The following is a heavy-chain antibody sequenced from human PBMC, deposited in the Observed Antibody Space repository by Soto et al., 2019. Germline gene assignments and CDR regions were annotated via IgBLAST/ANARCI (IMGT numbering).Heavy chain of an antibody. J-gene: IGHJ5*02. CDR1: GFTFNSDW. CDR2: IKHDGSEK. D-gene: IGHD2-21*01. V-gene: IGHV3-7*04. CDR3: ARVWCLDR. Sequence: EVQLVESGGGLVQPGGPLRLYCAASGFTFNSDWMTWVRKATGKGLEWVANIKHDGSEKYYVDSVKGRFTISRDNDKNSLDLQMNSQSAEDAGGYYCARVWCLDRWCQITLVSVSS.